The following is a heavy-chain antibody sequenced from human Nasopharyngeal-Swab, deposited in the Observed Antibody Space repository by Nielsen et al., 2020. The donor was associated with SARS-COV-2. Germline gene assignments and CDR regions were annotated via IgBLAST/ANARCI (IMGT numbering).Heavy chain of an antibody. D-gene: IGHD1-26*01. J-gene: IGHJ6*03. CDR2: INTDGSST. Sequence: VREAPGKGLLWVSRINTDGSSTPYADSVKGRFTISRDNAKNTLYLQMNSLRAEDTAVYYCARASYRGYYYMDVWGKGTTGTVSS. V-gene: IGHV3-74*01. CDR3: ARASYRGYYYMDV.